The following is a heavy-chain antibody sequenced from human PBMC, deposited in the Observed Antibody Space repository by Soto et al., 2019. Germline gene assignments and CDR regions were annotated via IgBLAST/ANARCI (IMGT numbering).Heavy chain of an antibody. D-gene: IGHD6-25*01. J-gene: IGHJ6*02. CDR1: GLTVSRNY. V-gene: IGHV3-53*01. CDR2: IYSGGST. CDR3: ARFSQGRPEGMAV. Sequence: EVQLVESGGGFIQPGGSLRLSCVVSGLTVSRNYMTWVRQAPGKGLECVSVIYSGGSTYSADSVKGRFTISRDNSKNTVYLRMNRLRVEDSAVYYCARFSQGRPEGMAVWGQGTTVTVS.